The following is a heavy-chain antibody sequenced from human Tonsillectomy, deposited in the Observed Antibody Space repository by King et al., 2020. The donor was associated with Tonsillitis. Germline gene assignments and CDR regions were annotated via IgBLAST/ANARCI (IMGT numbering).Heavy chain of an antibody. V-gene: IGHV3-7*01. CDR1: GFTFSTYW. J-gene: IGHJ4*02. CDR2: IKPDGSEK. Sequence: VQLVESGGGLVQPGGSLRLSCSASGFTFSTYWMSWVRQAPGKGLEWVAIIKPDGSEKYYVDSVKGRFTISRDSAKNSLYLQMNSLRAEDTALYYCARYFCTSRTCYLFDYWGQGTLVTVSS. D-gene: IGHD2-15*01. CDR3: ARYFCTSRTCYLFDY.